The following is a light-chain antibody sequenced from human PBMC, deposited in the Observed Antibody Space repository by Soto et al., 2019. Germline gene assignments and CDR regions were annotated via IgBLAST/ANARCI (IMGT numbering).Light chain of an antibody. CDR2: ENT. CDR1: SSNIGAVFD. Sequence: QSVLTQPPSVSGAPGQRVTISCTGSSSNIGAVFDVHWYQQVPGTAPKLLIYENTKRPSGVPDRFSGSKSGTSASLAITGLQAEDEADYYCGTWDNRLSAAVFGGGTKLTVL. J-gene: IGLJ2*01. V-gene: IGLV1-40*01. CDR3: GTWDNRLSAAV.